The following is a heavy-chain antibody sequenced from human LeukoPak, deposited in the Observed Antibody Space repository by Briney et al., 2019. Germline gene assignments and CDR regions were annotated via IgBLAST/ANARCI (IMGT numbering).Heavy chain of an antibody. V-gene: IGHV3-23*01. J-gene: IGHJ4*02. CDR2: ISGSGGST. Sequence: GGSLRLSCAASGFTVSSNYMSWVRQAPGKGLEWVSAISGSGGSTYYADSVKGRFTISRDNSKNTLYLQMNSLRAEDTAVYYCAKESFRDGYNMNDYWGQGTLVTVSS. CDR3: AKESFRDGYNMNDY. D-gene: IGHD5-24*01. CDR1: GFTVSSNY.